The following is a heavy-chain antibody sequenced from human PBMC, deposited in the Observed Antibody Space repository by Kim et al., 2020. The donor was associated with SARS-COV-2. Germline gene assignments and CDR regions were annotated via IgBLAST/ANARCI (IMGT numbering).Heavy chain of an antibody. J-gene: IGHJ6*02. V-gene: IGHV3-7*01. CDR3: ARDGYSSSWLYYYGMDV. CDR2: IKQDGSKK. Sequence: GGSLRLSCAASGFTFSSYWMSWVRQAPGKGLEWVANIKQDGSKKYYVDSVKGRFTISRDNAKNSLYLQMNSLRAEDTAVYYCARDGYSSSWLYYYGMDVWGQGTTVTVSS. CDR1: GFTFSSYW. D-gene: IGHD6-13*01.